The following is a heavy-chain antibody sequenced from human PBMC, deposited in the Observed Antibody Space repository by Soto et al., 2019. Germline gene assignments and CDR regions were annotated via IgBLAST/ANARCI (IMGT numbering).Heavy chain of an antibody. CDR3: ARVSLWLLMPLWAPCDN. D-gene: IGHD2-21*01. CDR1: GFTFSNSG. V-gene: IGHV3-48*01. J-gene: IGHJ4*02. Sequence: PGGSLRLSCAASGFTFSNSGMNWVRQAPGKGLEWVSYISGSSSTIYYADSVKGRFTISRDNAKNSLYLQMNSLRAEDTAVYYCARVSLWLLMPLWAPCDNWGQGTLVTVSA. CDR2: ISGSSSTI.